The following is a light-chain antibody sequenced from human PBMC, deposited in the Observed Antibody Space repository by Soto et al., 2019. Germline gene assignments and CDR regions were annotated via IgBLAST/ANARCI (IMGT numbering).Light chain of an antibody. CDR3: SSYTISSTV. V-gene: IGLV2-14*01. J-gene: IGLJ1*01. CDR2: DVS. CDR1: SSDVGGYNY. Sequence: QSALTQPASVSGSPGQSITISCTGTSSDVGGYNYVSWYQQHPGKAPKLMIYDVSNRPSGVSNRFSGSKSGNTASLTISGLQGEDEADYYCSSYTISSTVFGTGTKLTVL.